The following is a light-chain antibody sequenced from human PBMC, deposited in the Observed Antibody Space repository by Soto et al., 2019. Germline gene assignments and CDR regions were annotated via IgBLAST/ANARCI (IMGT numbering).Light chain of an antibody. CDR1: QSVSSSY. V-gene: IGKV3-20*01. CDR2: GAS. J-gene: IGKJ1*01. Sequence: IVLTQSPGTLSLSPGERATLSCRASQSVSSSYLAGYQQKPGQAPRLLIYGASSRATGIPDRFGGSGSGTAFTLTINTLEPEDFAVYYCQQYGSSFPTFGQGTKVEIK. CDR3: QQYGSSFPT.